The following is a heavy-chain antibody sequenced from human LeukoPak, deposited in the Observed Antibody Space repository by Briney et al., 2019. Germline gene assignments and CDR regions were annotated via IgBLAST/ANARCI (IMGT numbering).Heavy chain of an antibody. CDR3: ATSRERITIFGVVTPPYNWFDP. J-gene: IGHJ5*02. CDR2: ISAYNGNT. Sequence: ASVKVSCKASGYTFTSYGISWVRQAPGQGLEWMGWISAYNGNTNYAQKLQGRVTMTTDTSTSTAYMELRSLRSDDTAVYYCATSRERITIFGVVTPPYNWFDPWGQGTLVTVSS. V-gene: IGHV1-18*01. CDR1: GYTFTSYG. D-gene: IGHD3-3*01.